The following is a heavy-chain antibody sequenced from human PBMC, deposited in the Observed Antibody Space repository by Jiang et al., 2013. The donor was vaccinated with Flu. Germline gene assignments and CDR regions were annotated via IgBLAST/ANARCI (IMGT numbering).Heavy chain of an antibody. CDR2: INPSSGEK. CDR3: ARFTLDDFWSGLDY. Sequence: VQLVESGAEVKKPGASVKVSCKASGYTFTGHYMHWVRQAPGQGLEWMGCINPSSGEKHYAQKFQGRLTMTRDTSISTAYMELSRLRSDDTAVYYCARFTLDDFWSGLDYWGQETLVTVSS. J-gene: IGHJ4*02. CDR1: GYTFTGHY. V-gene: IGHV1-2*02. D-gene: IGHD3-3*01.